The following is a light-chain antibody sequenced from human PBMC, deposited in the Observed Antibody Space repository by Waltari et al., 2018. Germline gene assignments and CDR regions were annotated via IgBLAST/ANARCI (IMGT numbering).Light chain of an antibody. J-gene: IGLJ2*01. CDR3: AAWDDTLNGL. CDR2: SNN. Sequence: QSVLTPPPSASWTPGPPVTISCSGSNSNIGGNNVNWYQHLPGAAPKLIIDSNNQRPSGVPDRFSGSKSGTSASLAISGLQSEDEADYYCAAWDDTLNGLFGGGTKLTVL. V-gene: IGLV1-44*01. CDR1: NSNIGGNN.